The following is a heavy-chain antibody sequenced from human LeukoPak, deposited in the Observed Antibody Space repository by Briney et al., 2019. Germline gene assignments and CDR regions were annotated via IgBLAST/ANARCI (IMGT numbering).Heavy chain of an antibody. J-gene: IGHJ4*02. D-gene: IGHD2-2*03. CDR3: ARDGFPDY. CDR2: INPTSGGT. V-gene: IGHV1-2*06. Sequence: GASVKVSCKASGYSFTAYYIHWVRQAPGQGLEWMGRINPTSGGTGYAQNFQGRVTMTRDTSINTAYMELSRLRSDDTAIYYCARDGFPDYWGQGTLVIVSS. CDR1: GYSFTAYY.